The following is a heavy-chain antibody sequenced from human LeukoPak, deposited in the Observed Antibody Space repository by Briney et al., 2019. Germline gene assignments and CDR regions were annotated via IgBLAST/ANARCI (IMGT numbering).Heavy chain of an antibody. Sequence: PGGSLRLSCAASGFTFSSYGMNWVRQAPGKGLEWVSSISSGSSNIYYADSVKGRFTISRDNAKNSLYLQMNSLRAEDTAVYYCAREANVVVVAANDYWGQRTLLTASS. V-gene: IGHV3-21*01. CDR3: AREANVVVVAANDY. CDR1: GFTFSSYG. CDR2: ISSGSSNI. J-gene: IGHJ4*02. D-gene: IGHD2-15*01.